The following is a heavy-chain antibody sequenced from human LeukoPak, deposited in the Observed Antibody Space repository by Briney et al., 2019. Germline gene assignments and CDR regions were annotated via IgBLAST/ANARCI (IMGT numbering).Heavy chain of an antibody. CDR1: GYTLTSYG. CDR2: ISAYNGNT. V-gene: IGHV1-18*01. J-gene: IGHJ4*02. CDR3: ARGYCSGGSCYPFDY. D-gene: IGHD2-15*01. Sequence: ASVKVSCKASGYTLTSYGISWVRQAPGQGLEWMGWISAYNGNTNYAQKLQGRVTMTTDTSTSTAYMELRSLRSDDTAVYYCARGYCSGGSCYPFDYWGQGTLVTVSS.